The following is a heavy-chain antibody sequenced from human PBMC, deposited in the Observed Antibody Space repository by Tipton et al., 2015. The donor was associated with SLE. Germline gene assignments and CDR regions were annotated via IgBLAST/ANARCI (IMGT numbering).Heavy chain of an antibody. Sequence: GSLRLSCAVSGGSITRSNWWSWVRQPPGKGLEWIGEIYHSGSTNYNPSLKSRVTISVDKSKNQFSLKLTSVTAADTAVYYCTRDQGGGYSYGLIWGQGTMVTVSS. D-gene: IGHD5-18*01. CDR3: TRDQGGGYSYGLI. CDR2: IYHSGST. J-gene: IGHJ3*02. CDR1: GGSITRSNW. V-gene: IGHV4-4*02.